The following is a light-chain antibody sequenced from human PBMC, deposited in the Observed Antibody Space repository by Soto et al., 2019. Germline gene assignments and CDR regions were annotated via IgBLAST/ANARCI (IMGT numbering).Light chain of an antibody. CDR3: SSYTSISTLV. Sequence: QSVLTQPASVSGSPGQSITISCTGTSSDVGGYNYVAWYQQYPGKAPKLMIFDVSNRPSGVSSRFSGSKSGNTASLTTSGLQAEDEADYYCSSYTSISTLVFGGGTKLTVL. CDR1: SSDVGGYNY. J-gene: IGLJ2*01. CDR2: DVS. V-gene: IGLV2-14*01.